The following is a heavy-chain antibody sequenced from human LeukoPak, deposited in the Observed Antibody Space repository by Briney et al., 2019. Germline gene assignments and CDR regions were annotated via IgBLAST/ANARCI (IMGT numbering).Heavy chain of an antibody. D-gene: IGHD3-16*02. CDR1: GFTFYSYS. Sequence: GGSLRLSCSASGFTFYSYSMNWLRQAPGRGLEWVSSISSSSTYTYYADSLKGRFTIYRDNAKNSVYLQVNSLRAEDTAVYYCARLLYDYIWGSSRSYYFDHWGQGTLVTVSS. CDR3: ARLLYDYIWGSSRSYYFDH. V-gene: IGHV3-21*01. CDR2: ISSSSTYT. J-gene: IGHJ4*02.